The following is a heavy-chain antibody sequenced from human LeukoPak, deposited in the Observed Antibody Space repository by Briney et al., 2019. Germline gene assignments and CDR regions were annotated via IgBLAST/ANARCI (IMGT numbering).Heavy chain of an antibody. J-gene: IGHJ4*02. D-gene: IGHD3/OR15-3a*01. CDR3: AIERGLALYY. Sequence: SETLSLTCTVSGGSISSYYWSWIRQPPGKGLEWIGCIYYSGSTNYNPSLKSRVTISVDTSKNQFSLKLSSVTAADTAVYYCAIERGLALYYWGQGTLVTVSS. V-gene: IGHV4-59*01. CDR2: IYYSGST. CDR1: GGSISSYY.